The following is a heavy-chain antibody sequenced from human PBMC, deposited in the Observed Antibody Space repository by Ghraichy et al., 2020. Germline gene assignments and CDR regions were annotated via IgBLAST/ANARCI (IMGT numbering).Heavy chain of an antibody. CDR1: GFTFSSYG. D-gene: IGHD3-22*01. CDR3: ARDLRRYYYDSSGPTYYFDY. CDR2: IWYDGSNK. J-gene: IGHJ4*02. V-gene: IGHV3-33*01. Sequence: GGSLRLSCAASGFTFSSYGMHWVRQAPGKGLEWVAVIWYDGSNKYYADSVKGRFTISRDNSKNTLYLQMNSLRAEDTAVYYCARDLRRYYYDSSGPTYYFDYWGQGTLVTVSS.